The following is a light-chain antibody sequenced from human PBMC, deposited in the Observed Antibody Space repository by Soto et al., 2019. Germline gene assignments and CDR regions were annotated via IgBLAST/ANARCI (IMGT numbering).Light chain of an antibody. J-gene: IGKJ5*01. Sequence: ETVMTQSPATLSVSPGERATLSCRASQSVSSKLAWYQQKPGQAPRLLIYGASTRATGIPARFSGSGSGTDFTLTISSLEPEDVAVYYCQQRCNWPITFGQGTRRDIK. CDR2: GAS. CDR3: QQRCNWPIT. V-gene: IGKV3-11*01. CDR1: QSVSSK.